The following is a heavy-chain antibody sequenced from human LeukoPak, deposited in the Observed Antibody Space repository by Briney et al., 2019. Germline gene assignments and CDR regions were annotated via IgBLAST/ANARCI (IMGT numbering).Heavy chain of an antibody. Sequence: WASVKVSCTASGYTFTNYYMHWVRQAPGQGLEWMGIINPSGGGTSYAQKFQGRVYMTRDTSTSTVYMELSSLRSEDAAVYYCARDHESYYGSGSYYPGGCDYWGQGTLVTVSS. CDR3: ARDHESYYGSGSYYPGGCDY. D-gene: IGHD3-10*01. CDR2: INPSGGGT. V-gene: IGHV1-46*01. CDR1: GYTFTNYY. J-gene: IGHJ4*02.